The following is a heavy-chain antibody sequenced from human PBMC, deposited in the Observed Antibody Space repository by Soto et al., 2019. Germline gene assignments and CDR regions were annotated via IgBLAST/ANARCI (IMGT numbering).Heavy chain of an antibody. CDR1: GYTLTNYY. CDR3: ARDWLAISGSHYVGY. J-gene: IGHJ4*02. V-gene: IGHV1-46*01. D-gene: IGHD1-26*01. Sequence: GASVKVSCKASGYTLTNYYMHWVRQAPGQGLEWMGTINPSGGNTNYAQKFQGRVAITRDTSTSTVHMELSTLRSEDTAVYYCARDWLAISGSHYVGYWGQGTLVTV. CDR2: INPSGGNT.